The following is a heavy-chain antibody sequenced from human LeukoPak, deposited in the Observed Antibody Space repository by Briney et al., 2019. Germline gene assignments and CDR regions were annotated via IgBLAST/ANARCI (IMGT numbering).Heavy chain of an antibody. CDR2: IYYSGTT. J-gene: IGHJ6*02. CDR3: AREDPQTTVPEGMDV. V-gene: IGHV4-59*01. Sequence: SETPSLTCTASGGSISYYYWSWIRQPPGKGLEWIGYIYYSGTTNYNPSLKSRVTISVDTSKNQFSLQLRSVTAADTAVYYCAREDPQTTVPEGMDVWGQGTTVTVSS. CDR1: GGSISYYY. D-gene: IGHD4-17*01.